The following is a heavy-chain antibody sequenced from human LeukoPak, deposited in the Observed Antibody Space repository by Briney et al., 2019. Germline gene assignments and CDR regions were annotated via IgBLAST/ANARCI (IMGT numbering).Heavy chain of an antibody. J-gene: IGHJ4*02. CDR2: INPNSGGT. D-gene: IGHD3-16*01. CDR3: ARSYGLGGNYFDY. Sequence: GASVKVSCKASGYTFTSYYMHWVRQAPGQGLEWMGWINPNSGGTNYAQKFQGRVTMTRDTSISTAYMELSRLRSDDTAVYYCARSYGLGGNYFDYWGQGTLVTVSS. CDR1: GYTFTSYY. V-gene: IGHV1-2*02.